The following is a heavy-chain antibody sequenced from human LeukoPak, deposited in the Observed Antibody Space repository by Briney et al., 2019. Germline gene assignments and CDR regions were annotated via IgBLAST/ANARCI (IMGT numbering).Heavy chain of an antibody. CDR1: GFTFSSYE. CDR2: ISYDGSNK. D-gene: IGHD5-18*01. CDR3: ARGSGYTYAFTGRERTKSRFDY. J-gene: IGHJ4*02. V-gene: IGHV3-30*03. Sequence: PGGSLRLPCAASGFTFSSYEIHWVRQAPGKGLEWVAVISYDGSNKYYADSVKGRFTISRDSSKNTLYLQMNSLRAEDTAVYYCARGSGYTYAFTGRERTKSRFDYWGQGTLVTVSS.